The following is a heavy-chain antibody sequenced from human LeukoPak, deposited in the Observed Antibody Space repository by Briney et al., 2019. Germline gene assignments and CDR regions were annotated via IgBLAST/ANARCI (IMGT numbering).Heavy chain of an antibody. Sequence: GGSLRLSCADSGFTFTSYNIHWVRQAPGKGLEYVSAISHNGGSTNYANSVKDRFTISRDNSKNTVYLQMGSLRDEDMAVYYCARDGSGSYYDYWGRGTLVTVSS. J-gene: IGHJ4*02. CDR3: ARDGSGSYYDY. D-gene: IGHD1-26*01. CDR2: ISHNGGST. CDR1: GFTFTSYN. V-gene: IGHV3-64*01.